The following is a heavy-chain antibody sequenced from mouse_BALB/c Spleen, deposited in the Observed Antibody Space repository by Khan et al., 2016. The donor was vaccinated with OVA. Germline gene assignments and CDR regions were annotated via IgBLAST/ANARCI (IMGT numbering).Heavy chain of an antibody. Sequence: QVQLKESGPGLVAPSQSLSITCTVSGFSLTTYGVHWVRQPPGKGLEWLVVIWSDGITTYNSALKSRLSISKDNSKSQVFLKMNSRQTDDTAMYYCARGGFYAMDYWGQGTSVTVSS. J-gene: IGHJ4*01. CDR3: ARGGFYAMDY. V-gene: IGHV2-6*02. CDR1: GFSLTTYG. CDR2: IWSDGIT.